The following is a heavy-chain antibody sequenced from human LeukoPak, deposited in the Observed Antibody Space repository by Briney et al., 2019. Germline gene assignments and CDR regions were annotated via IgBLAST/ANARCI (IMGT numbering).Heavy chain of an antibody. CDR2: IYSGGTT. J-gene: IGHJ4*02. D-gene: IGHD3-22*01. V-gene: IGHV4-39*01. Sequence: PSETLSLTCTVSGGSISTSSYYWGWVRQPPGKGLEWIGTIYSGGTTYYNPSLKSRVTISVDTSKNQFSLQLRSVTAADTAVYYCARLVVSDSIGYPFDYWGQGALVTVSS. CDR3: ARLVVSDSIGYPFDY. CDR1: GGSISTSSYY.